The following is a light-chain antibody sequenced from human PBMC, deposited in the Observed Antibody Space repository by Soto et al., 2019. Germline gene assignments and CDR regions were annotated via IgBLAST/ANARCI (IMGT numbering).Light chain of an antibody. Sequence: DIQVTQSPSSLSASVGDTGTITCRASQRISVYLSWYQLKPGKAPKLLIYAASTLQSGVPSRFSGSGSGTDFTLTISGLQPEDSATYYCQQGVSIPYTFGQGTKLEIK. CDR1: QRISVY. CDR3: QQGVSIPYT. J-gene: IGKJ2*01. CDR2: AAS. V-gene: IGKV1-39*01.